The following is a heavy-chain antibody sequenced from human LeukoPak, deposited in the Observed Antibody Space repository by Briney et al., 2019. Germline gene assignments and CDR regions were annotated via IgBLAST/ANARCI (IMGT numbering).Heavy chain of an antibody. CDR2: ISGSGGST. D-gene: IGHD3-22*01. CDR3: AKDTSTYYYDSSGYYYFDY. Sequence: GGSLRLSCAASGFTFSSYAMGWVRQAPGKGLEWVSAISGSGGSTYYADSVKGRFTISRDNSKNTLYLQMNSLRAEDTAVYYCAKDTSTYYYDSSGYYYFDYWGQGTLVTVSS. V-gene: IGHV3-23*01. J-gene: IGHJ4*02. CDR1: GFTFSSYA.